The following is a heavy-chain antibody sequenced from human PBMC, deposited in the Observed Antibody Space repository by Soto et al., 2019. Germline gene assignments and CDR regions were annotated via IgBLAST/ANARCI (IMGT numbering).Heavy chain of an antibody. CDR3: ARAWGGYFDY. V-gene: IGHV4-31*03. CDR2: LYYSGST. D-gene: IGHD3-16*01. CDR1: GGSISSGGYY. J-gene: IGHJ4*02. Sequence: QVQLQESGPGLVKPSQTLSLTCTVSGGSISSGGYYWSWIRQHPGKGLEWIGYLYYSGSTYYNPSLKSRVTLSVDTSKNQFSLKLSSVTAAVTAVYYCARAWGGYFDYWGQGTLVTVSS.